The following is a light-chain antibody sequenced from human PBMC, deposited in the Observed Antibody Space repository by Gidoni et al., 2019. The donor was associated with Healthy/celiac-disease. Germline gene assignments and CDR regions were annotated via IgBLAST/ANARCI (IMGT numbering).Light chain of an antibody. Sequence: DIQMTQSPSLGDRVTITCRASQGISSWLAWYQQKPGKAPKLLIYAASSLQSGVPSRFSGSGSGTDFTLTISSLQPEDFATYYCQQDNSFPWTFGQGTKVEIK. V-gene: IGKV1-12*01. CDR3: QQDNSFPWT. J-gene: IGKJ1*01. CDR2: AAS. CDR1: QGISSW.